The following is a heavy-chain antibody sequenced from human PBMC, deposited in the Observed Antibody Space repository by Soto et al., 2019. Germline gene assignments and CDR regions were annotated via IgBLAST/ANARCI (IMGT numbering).Heavy chain of an antibody. CDR2: INAGSGTT. CDR3: ARGLAADGA. CDR1: GYTFTHYA. D-gene: IGHD6-13*01. V-gene: IGHV1-3*01. Sequence: QVQLVQSGAEVKKPGASVKVSCTASGYTFTHYAIHWVRHAPGQRLEWMGFINAGSGTTKYSQTFQGRLTFTKDASASTAYMDLSSLRSEETAIYYCARGLAADGAWGQGTLVTVSS. J-gene: IGHJ5*02.